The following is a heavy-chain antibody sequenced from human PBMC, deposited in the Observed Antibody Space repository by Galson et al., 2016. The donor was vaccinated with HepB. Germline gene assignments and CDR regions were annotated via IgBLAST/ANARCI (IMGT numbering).Heavy chain of an antibody. CDR2: ISSSGITT. V-gene: IGHV3-23*01. D-gene: IGHD6-19*01. CDR3: AKGIRGSGYLWKRVLQNDY. J-gene: IGHJ4*02. CDR1: GFTFSNYA. Sequence: SLRLSCAASGFTFSNYALTWVRQTPGKGLEWVSGISSSGITTFYAESVKGRFNISRDNSNNTLYLQMNSLRAEDTAEYYCAKGIRGSGYLWKRVLQNDYWGQGVLVTVSA.